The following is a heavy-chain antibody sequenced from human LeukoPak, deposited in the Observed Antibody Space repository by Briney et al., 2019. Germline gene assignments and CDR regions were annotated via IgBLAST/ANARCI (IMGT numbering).Heavy chain of an antibody. CDR2: ISGSSSYT. Sequence: PGGSLRLSCAASGFTFSDNYMSWIRQAPGKGLEWVSYISGSSSYTNYVDSVKGRFTISRDNAKNSLYLQMNSLRAEDTAVYYCARSYDILTGYYIVDPWGQGTLVTVSS. CDR1: GFTFSDNY. CDR3: ARSYDILTGYYIVDP. J-gene: IGHJ5*02. V-gene: IGHV3-11*03. D-gene: IGHD3-9*01.